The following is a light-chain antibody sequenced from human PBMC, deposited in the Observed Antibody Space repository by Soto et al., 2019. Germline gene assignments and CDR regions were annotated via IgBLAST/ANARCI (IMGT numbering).Light chain of an antibody. CDR1: QTVTTNY. Sequence: ETVLTQSPGTLSLSPGETATLSCRASQTVTTNYLAWYQQKPDQAPRLLIYGASSRATGIPDRFSGSGSGTDFTLTISRLEPEDFAVYYCHQRHSWPRTFGQGTTLEMK. CDR2: GAS. V-gene: IGKV3D-20*02. CDR3: HQRHSWPRT. J-gene: IGKJ2*01.